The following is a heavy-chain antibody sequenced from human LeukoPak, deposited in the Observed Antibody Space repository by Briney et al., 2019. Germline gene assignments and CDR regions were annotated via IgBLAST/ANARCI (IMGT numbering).Heavy chain of an antibody. CDR1: GGYISSYY. Sequence: SETLSLTCTVSGGYISSYYWSWIRQPPGKGLEWIGYIYYSGSTNYNPSLKSRVTISVDTSKNQFSLKLSSVTAADTAVYYCASLKATYYYDSSGLILDAFDIWGQGTMVTVSS. V-gene: IGHV4-59*08. J-gene: IGHJ3*02. CDR3: ASLKATYYYDSSGLILDAFDI. CDR2: IYYSGST. D-gene: IGHD3-22*01.